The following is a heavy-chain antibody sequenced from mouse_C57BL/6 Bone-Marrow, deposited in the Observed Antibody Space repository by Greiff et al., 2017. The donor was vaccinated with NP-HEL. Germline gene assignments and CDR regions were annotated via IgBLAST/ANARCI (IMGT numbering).Heavy chain of an antibody. J-gene: IGHJ2*01. Sequence: EVHLVESGGGLVKPGGSLKLSCAASGFTFSSYAMSWVRQTPEKRLEWVATISDGGSYTYYPDNVKGRFTISRDNAKNNLYLQMSHLTSEDTAMYDCARGLYLYYFDYWGQGTTLTVSS. CDR2: ISDGGSYT. CDR1: GFTFSSYA. CDR3: ARGLYLYYFDY. D-gene: IGHD6-1*01. V-gene: IGHV5-4*01.